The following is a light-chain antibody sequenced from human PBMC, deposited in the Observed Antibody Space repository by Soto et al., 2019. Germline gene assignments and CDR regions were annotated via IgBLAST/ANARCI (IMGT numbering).Light chain of an antibody. CDR3: QQRSNWPWT. V-gene: IGKV3-11*01. Sequence: EIVMTQSPTILSVSPGERATLSCRASQSVSSNLAWYQQKPGQAPRLLIYGVYTRAPGIPARFSGSGSGTDFTLTISSLEPEDFAVYCCQQRSNWPWTFGQGTKVDIK. CDR2: GVY. CDR1: QSVSSN. J-gene: IGKJ1*01.